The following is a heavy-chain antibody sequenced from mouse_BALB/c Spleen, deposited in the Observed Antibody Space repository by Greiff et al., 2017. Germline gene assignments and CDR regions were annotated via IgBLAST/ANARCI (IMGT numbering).Heavy chain of an antibody. CDR3: ARDQSSPWFAY. CDR2: ISDGGSYT. J-gene: IGHJ3*01. Sequence: EVKVEESGGGLVKPGGSLKLSCAASGFTFSDYYMYWVRQTPEKRLEWVATISDGGSYTYYPDSVKGRFTISRDNAKNNLYLQMSSLKSEDTAMYYCARDQSSPWFAYWGQGTLVTVSA. V-gene: IGHV5-4*02. CDR1: GFTFSDYY. D-gene: IGHD1-1*01.